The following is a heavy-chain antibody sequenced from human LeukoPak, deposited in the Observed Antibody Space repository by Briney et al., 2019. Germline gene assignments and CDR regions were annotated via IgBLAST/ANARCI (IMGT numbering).Heavy chain of an antibody. Sequence: GGSLRLSCAASGFTSSSYGMHWVRQAPGKGLEWVAIIWYDGSNKYYADSVKGRFTISRDNSKNTLYLQMNSLRAEDTAVYYCARERNGFGLLYYGMDVWGQGTTVTVSS. D-gene: IGHD3/OR15-3a*01. J-gene: IGHJ6*02. CDR1: GFTSSSYG. CDR2: IWYDGSNK. V-gene: IGHV3-33*01. CDR3: ARERNGFGLLYYGMDV.